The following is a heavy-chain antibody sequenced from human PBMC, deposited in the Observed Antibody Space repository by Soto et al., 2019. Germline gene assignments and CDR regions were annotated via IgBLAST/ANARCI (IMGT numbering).Heavy chain of an antibody. CDR3: ARGYYDFWSGSPPYYYYDGMDV. V-gene: IGHV1-46*01. Sequence: GASVKVSCKASGYTFTSYYMHWVRQAPGQGLEWMGIINPSGGSTSYAQKFQGRVTMTRDTSTSTVYMELSSLRSEDTAVYYCARGYYDFWSGSPPYYYYDGMDVWGQGTTVTVSS. CDR2: INPSGGST. D-gene: IGHD3-3*01. J-gene: IGHJ6*02. CDR1: GYTFTSYY.